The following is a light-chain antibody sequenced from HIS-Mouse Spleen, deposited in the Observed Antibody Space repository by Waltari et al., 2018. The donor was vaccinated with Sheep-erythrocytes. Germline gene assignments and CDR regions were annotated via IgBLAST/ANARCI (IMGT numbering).Light chain of an antibody. V-gene: IGKV4-1*01. Sequence: DIVMTQSPDSLAVSLGERATINCKSSQSVLYSSNNKNYLAWYQQKPGQPPKLVIYWAPTRESGVPYRVSGSGSGTDFTLTISSLQAEDVAVYYCQQYYSTPLTFGGGTKVEIK. J-gene: IGKJ4*01. CDR2: WAP. CDR1: QSVLYSSNNKNY. CDR3: QQYYSTPLT.